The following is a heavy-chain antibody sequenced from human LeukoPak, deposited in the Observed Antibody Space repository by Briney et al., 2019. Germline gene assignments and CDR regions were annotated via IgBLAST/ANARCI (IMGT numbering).Heavy chain of an antibody. CDR3: AKEIGYDSSGYRRDAFDI. CDR2: ISGSGGST. J-gene: IGHJ3*02. V-gene: IGHV3-23*01. CDR1: GFTFSSYG. Sequence: GGSLRLSCAASGFTFSSYGMSWVRQAPGKGLEWVSAISGSGGSTYYADSVKGRFTISRDNSKNTLYLQMNSLRAEDTAVYYCAKEIGYDSSGYRRDAFDIWGQGTMVTVSS. D-gene: IGHD3-22*01.